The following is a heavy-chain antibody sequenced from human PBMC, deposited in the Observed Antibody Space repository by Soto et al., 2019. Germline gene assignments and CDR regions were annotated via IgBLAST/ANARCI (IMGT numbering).Heavy chain of an antibody. D-gene: IGHD3-16*01. CDR3: ARPWGQLSTYYYGMDT. CDR2: ISYDGDNK. V-gene: IGHV3-30-3*01. CDR1: GFTFRNYA. J-gene: IGHJ6*02. Sequence: QVQLVESGGGGVQPGRSLTLSCAASGFTFRNYAMHWVRQAPGQGLEWVATISYDGDNKYYTDSVKGPFTISRDNSKNTLYLQMNSLRPEDTAVYYCARPWGQLSTYYYGMDTWGQGTTVTVSS.